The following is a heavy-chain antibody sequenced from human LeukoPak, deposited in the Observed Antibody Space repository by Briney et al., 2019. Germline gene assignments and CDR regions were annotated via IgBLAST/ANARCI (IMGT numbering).Heavy chain of an antibody. CDR3: ARGVRFGEPYRN. CDR2: INHSGST. D-gene: IGHD3-10*01. J-gene: IGHJ4*02. Sequence: PSETLSLTCAVYGGSFSGYYWSWIRQPPGKGLEWIGEINHSGSTNYNPSLKSRVTISVDTSKNQFSLKLSSVTAADTAVYYCARGVRFGEPYRNWGQGTLVTVSS. CDR1: GGSFSGYY. V-gene: IGHV4-34*01.